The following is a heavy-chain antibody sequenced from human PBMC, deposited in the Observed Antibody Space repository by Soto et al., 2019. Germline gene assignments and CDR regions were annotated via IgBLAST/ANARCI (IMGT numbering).Heavy chain of an antibody. D-gene: IGHD6-19*01. CDR2: MIPIFGTA. J-gene: IGHJ1*01. Sequence: QVQLVQSGAEVKKPGSSVKVSCKASGGTFSSYAISWVRQAPGQGLEWMGGMIPIFGTANYAQKFQGRVTITADESTSTADMELSSLRSEDTAVYYCAGGVAGTILPYFQHWGQGTLVTVSS. V-gene: IGHV1-69*01. CDR3: AGGVAGTILPYFQH. CDR1: GGTFSSYA.